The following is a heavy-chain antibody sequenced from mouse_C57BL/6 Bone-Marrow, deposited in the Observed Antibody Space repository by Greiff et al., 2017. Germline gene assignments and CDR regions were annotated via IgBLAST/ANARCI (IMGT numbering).Heavy chain of an antibody. CDR3: TRPGWAYFDY. D-gene: IGHD3-1*01. CDR2: IDPETGGT. J-gene: IGHJ2*01. CDR1: GYTFTDYE. Sequence: VQLQQSGAELVRPGASVTLSCKASGYTFTDYEMHWVKQTPVLGLEWIGAIDPETGGTAYNQKFKGKAILTADKSSSTAYMELRSLTSEDSAVYYCTRPGWAYFDYWGQGTTLTVSS. V-gene: IGHV1-15*01.